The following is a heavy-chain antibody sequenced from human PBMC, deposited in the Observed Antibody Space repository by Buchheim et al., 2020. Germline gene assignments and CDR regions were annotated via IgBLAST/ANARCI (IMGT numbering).Heavy chain of an antibody. CDR1: GFTFSSYS. CDR2: ISSSSSTI. Sequence: EVQLVESGGGLVQPGGSLRLSCAASGFTFSSYSMNWVRQAPGKGLEWVSYISSSSSTIYYADSVKGRFTISRDNAKNSLYLQMNSLRAEDTAVYYCASHPRYVAQLVLYSEYFQHWGQGTL. V-gene: IGHV3-48*01. CDR3: ASHPRYVAQLVLYSEYFQH. J-gene: IGHJ1*01. D-gene: IGHD6-13*01.